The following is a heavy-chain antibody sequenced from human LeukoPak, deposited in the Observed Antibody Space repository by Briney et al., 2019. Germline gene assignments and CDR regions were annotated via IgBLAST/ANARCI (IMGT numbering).Heavy chain of an antibody. CDR2: IYYSGST. CDR3: ARQVGASSTSYFDY. D-gene: IGHD1-26*01. CDR1: GGSISSYY. V-gene: IGHV4-59*08. Sequence: SETLSLTCTVSGGSISSYYWSWIRQPPGKGLEWIGYIYYSGSTNYNPSLKSRVTISVDTSKNQFSLKLSSVTAADTAVYYCARQVGASSTSYFDYWGQGTLVTVSS. J-gene: IGHJ4*02.